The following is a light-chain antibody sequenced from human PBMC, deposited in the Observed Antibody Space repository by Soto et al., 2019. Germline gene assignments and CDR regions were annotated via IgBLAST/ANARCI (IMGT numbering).Light chain of an antibody. CDR2: AAS. Sequence: EIVLTQSPGTLSLSPGERATLSCRASQSVSSSDLAWLQQKPCQSPRLLIYAASRRAAGVPDRFSGSGSGTDFTLTISKLEPEDCAVYYCQQYGSSWTFGQGTKVEI. CDR1: QSVSSSD. V-gene: IGKV3-20*01. J-gene: IGKJ1*01. CDR3: QQYGSSWT.